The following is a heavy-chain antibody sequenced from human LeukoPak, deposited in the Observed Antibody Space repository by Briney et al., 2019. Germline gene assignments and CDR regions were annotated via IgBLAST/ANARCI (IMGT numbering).Heavy chain of an antibody. D-gene: IGHD2-2*01. CDR1: GYTLTSYG. Sequence: GASVKVSCKASGYTLTSYGISWVRQAPGQGLEWMGWISAYNGNTNYAQKLQGRVTMTTDTSTSTAYMELRSLRSDDTAVYYCARDRCSSTSCYFHWFDPWGQGTLVTVSS. V-gene: IGHV1-18*01. CDR3: ARDRCSSTSCYFHWFDP. J-gene: IGHJ5*02. CDR2: ISAYNGNT.